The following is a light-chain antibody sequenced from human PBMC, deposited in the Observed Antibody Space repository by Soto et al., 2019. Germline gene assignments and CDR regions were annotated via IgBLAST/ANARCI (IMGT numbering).Light chain of an antibody. CDR1: HSLAYSDGNTY. Sequence: DVVMTQSPLSLPVALGQPASISCRSSHSLAYSDGNTYLNWFQQRPGQSPRRLISKVSNRDSGVPDRFSGMGSGTDFSVESGRVEVGDVGFYYGMKGTHWPVTFGQGTKLEIK. V-gene: IGKV2-30*01. CDR2: KVS. J-gene: IGKJ2*01. CDR3: MKGTHWPVT.